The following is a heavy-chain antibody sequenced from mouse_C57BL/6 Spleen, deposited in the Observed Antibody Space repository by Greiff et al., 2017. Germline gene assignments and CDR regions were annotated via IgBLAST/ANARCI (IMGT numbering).Heavy chain of an antibody. CDR3: ARELFDY. CDR2: ISYDGSN. Sequence: EVKLVESGPGLVKPSQSLSLTCSVTGYSITSGYYWNWIRQFPGNKLEWMGYISYDGSNNYNPSLKNRISITRDTSKNQFFLKLKSVTTEDTATYYCARELFDYWGQGTTLTVSS. J-gene: IGHJ2*01. V-gene: IGHV3-6*01. CDR1: GYSITSGYY.